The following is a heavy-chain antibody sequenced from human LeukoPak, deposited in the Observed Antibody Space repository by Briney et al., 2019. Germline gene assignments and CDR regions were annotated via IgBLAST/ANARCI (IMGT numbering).Heavy chain of an antibody. CDR1: GGSISSGSYY. D-gene: IGHD2-2*02. CDR3: ARDMGYCSSTSCYTELYYYYMDV. Sequence: SQTLSLTCTVSGGSISSGSYYWSWIRQPAGKGLEWIGRIYTSGSTNYNPSLKSRVTISVDTSKNQFSLKLSSVTAADTAVYYCARDMGYCSSTSCYTELYYYYMDVWGKGTTVTVSS. CDR2: IYTSGST. V-gene: IGHV4-61*02. J-gene: IGHJ6*03.